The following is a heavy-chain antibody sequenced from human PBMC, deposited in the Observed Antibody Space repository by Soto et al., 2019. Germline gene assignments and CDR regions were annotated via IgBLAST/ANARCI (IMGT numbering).Heavy chain of an antibody. CDR1: GFTFSTYS. CDR2: ISSTSIYM. J-gene: IGHJ3*02. CDR3: AREITTHDAFDI. Sequence: PGGSLRLSCAASGFTFSTYSMNWVRQAPGKGLEWVSSISSTSIYMYYADSLKGRFTISRDNAKNSLYLQMNSLRAEDTAVYYCAREITTHDAFDIWGQGTMVTVSS. D-gene: IGHD3-16*01. V-gene: IGHV3-21*01.